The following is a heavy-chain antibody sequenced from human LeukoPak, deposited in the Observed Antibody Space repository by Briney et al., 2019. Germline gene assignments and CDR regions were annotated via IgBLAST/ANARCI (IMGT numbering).Heavy chain of an antibody. Sequence: ASVKVSCKASGYTFTTYYMHWVRQAPGQGLEWMGTLNPSGGSTSYAQKFQGRVTMTTDTPTSTVYMELSSLRSEDTAVYYCARASGYYTAVDFWGQGTLATVSS. V-gene: IGHV1-46*01. D-gene: IGHD3-3*01. J-gene: IGHJ4*02. CDR2: LNPSGGST. CDR1: GYTFTTYY. CDR3: ARASGYYTAVDF.